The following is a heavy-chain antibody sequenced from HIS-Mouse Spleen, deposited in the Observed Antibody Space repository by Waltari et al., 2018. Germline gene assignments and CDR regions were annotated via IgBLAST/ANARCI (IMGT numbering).Heavy chain of an antibody. J-gene: IGHJ2*01. CDR2: IYYSGST. V-gene: IGHV4-39*07. D-gene: IGHD6-13*01. Sequence: QLQLQESGPGLVKPSETLSLTCPVSGGSISSSSSYWGWCRQPPGKGMEWIGSIYYSGSTYYNPSLKSRVTISVDTSKNQFSLKLSSVTAADTAVYYCAREIPYSSSWYDWYFDLWGRGTLVTVSS. CDR3: AREIPYSSSWYDWYFDL. CDR1: GGSISSSSSY.